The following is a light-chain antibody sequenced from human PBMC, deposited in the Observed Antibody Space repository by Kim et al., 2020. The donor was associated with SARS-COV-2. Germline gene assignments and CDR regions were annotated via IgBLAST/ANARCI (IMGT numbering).Light chain of an antibody. J-gene: IGKJ4*01. V-gene: IGKV3-20*01. CDR3: QQYGSSPLT. Sequence: LSPGETATRSCRASQSVSSNYLAWYQQKPGQAPRLLIYGASSRATGIPDRFSGNGSGTDFTLTISRLEPEDFAVYYCQQYGSSPLTFGGGTKV. CDR1: QSVSSNY. CDR2: GAS.